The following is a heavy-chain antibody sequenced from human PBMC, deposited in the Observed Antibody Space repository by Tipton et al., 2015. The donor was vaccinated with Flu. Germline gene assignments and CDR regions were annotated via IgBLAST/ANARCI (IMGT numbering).Heavy chain of an antibody. J-gene: IGHJ6*02. CDR3: ARGMNSGLVDV. CDR1: GFTFSDYA. V-gene: IGHV3-64*02. CDR2: ISSNGDNT. D-gene: IGHD2/OR15-2a*01. Sequence: SLRLSCAASGFTFSDYAMHWVRQAPGKGLEYVSAISSNGDNTYYADSVKGRFTISRDNSKNTRYLQMGSLRADDMAVYYCARGMNSGLVDVWGQATTVTVSS.